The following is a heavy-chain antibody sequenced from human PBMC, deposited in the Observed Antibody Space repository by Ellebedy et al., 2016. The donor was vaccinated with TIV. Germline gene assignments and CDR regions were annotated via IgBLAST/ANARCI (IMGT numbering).Heavy chain of an antibody. Sequence: GGSLRLSXATSGFSMSGYEMSWVRQAPGKGLEWVSSISYDSVYRYYAGSVRGRFTISRDNAKGSLFLEMNNLRTDDTAVYYCARDSASHLRFSYTDYWGRGTLIAVSS. CDR2: ISYDSVYR. D-gene: IGHD4-11*01. CDR3: ARDSASHLRFSYTDY. CDR1: GFSMSGYE. V-gene: IGHV3-21*01. J-gene: IGHJ4*01.